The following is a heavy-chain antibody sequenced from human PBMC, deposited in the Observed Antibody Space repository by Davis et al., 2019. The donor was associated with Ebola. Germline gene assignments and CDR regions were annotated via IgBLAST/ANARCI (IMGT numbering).Heavy chain of an antibody. V-gene: IGHV4-4*07. D-gene: IGHD6-13*01. CDR1: GDSISRYY. CDR3: ARGQESSYTVSWARFDS. CDR2: FPISGNT. Sequence: SETLSLTCTVSGDSISRYYWTWIRQPAGGELEWIVRFPISGNTHYSDSLKGRVTMSADTSKNQFSLKLTSVTAADTAVYFCARGQESSYTVSWARFDSWGQGTLVTVSS. J-gene: IGHJ4*02.